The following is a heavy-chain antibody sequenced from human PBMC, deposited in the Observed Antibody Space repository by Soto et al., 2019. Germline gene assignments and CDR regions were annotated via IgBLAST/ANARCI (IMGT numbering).Heavy chain of an antibody. Sequence: SLRLSCAASGFAFSSYGMHWVRQTPGKGLEWVAVLGFDGGGRYYADSVKGRFTITRDNSRNTLHLQMDSLRVEDTALYYCAREPAGPDYAMDVWGQGTMVTVSS. CDR3: AREPAGPDYAMDV. J-gene: IGHJ6*02. CDR2: LGFDGGGR. V-gene: IGHV3-33*01. CDR1: GFAFSSYG.